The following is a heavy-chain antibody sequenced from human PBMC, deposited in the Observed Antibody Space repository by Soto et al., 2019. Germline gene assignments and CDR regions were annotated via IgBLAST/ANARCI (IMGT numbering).Heavy chain of an antibody. V-gene: IGHV1-8*01. CDR2: MNPNSGNT. CDR1: GYTITSYD. J-gene: IGHJ3*02. D-gene: IGHD4-17*01. CDR3: ARVSGLREDAFDI. Sequence: ASVKVSCKASGYTITSYDINWVRQATGQGLEWMGWMNPNSGNTGYAQKFQGRVTMTRNTSISTAYMELSSLRSEDTAVYYCARVSGLREDAFDIWGQGTMVTVSS.